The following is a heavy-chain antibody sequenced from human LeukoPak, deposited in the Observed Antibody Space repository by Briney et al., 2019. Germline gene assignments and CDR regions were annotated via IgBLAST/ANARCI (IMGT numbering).Heavy chain of an antibody. CDR3: AKRGDYDFWSGYYTAYFDY. CDR2: ISGSGGST. CDR1: GFTFDDYA. V-gene: IGHV3-23*01. D-gene: IGHD3-3*01. J-gene: IGHJ4*02. Sequence: GGSLRLSCAASGFTFDDYAMHWVRHAPGKGLEWVSAISGSGGSTYYADSVKGRFTISRDNPKNTLYLQMNSLRAEDTAVYYCAKRGDYDFWSGYYTAYFDYWGQGTLVTVPS.